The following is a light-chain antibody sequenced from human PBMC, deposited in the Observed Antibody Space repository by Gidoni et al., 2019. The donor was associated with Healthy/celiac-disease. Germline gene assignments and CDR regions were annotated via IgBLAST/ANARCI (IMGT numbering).Light chain of an antibody. CDR2: KDS. CDR3: YSAADNTHV. CDR1: VLAKKY. Sequence: SYELTQPSSVSVSPGQTARITCSGDVLAKKYARWFQQKPGQAPVLVIYKDSERPSGTTVTLTISGAQVEDEADYYCYSAADNTHVFGTGTKFTVL. V-gene: IGLV3-27*01. J-gene: IGLJ1*01.